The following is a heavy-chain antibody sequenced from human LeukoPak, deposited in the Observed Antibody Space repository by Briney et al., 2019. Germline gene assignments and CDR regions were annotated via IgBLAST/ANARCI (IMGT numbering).Heavy chain of an antibody. Sequence: ASVSVSCKASGGTFSSYAISWVRQAPGQGLEGMGGIIPILGIANYAQKFQGRVTITADKSTSTAYMELSSLRSEDTAVYYCARDIVTTFRHYYYGMDVWGQGTTVTVSS. J-gene: IGHJ6*02. D-gene: IGHD4-17*01. V-gene: IGHV1-69*10. CDR2: IIPILGIA. CDR1: GGTFSSYA. CDR3: ARDIVTTFRHYYYGMDV.